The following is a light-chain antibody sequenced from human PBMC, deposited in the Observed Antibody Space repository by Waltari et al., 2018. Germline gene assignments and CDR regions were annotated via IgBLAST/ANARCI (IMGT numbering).Light chain of an antibody. CDR2: WAS. V-gene: IGKV4-1*01. CDR3: QQYYTTPMYT. J-gene: IGKJ2*01. CDR1: QSVLSSSNNKNY. Sequence: DIVMTQSPDSLAVSLGERATINCTSSQSVLSSSNNKNYLAWYQQKPGQPPKLLIYWASTRESGVPDRFSGSGSGTDFTLTISSLQAEDVAVYYCQQYYTTPMYTFGQGTKLEIK.